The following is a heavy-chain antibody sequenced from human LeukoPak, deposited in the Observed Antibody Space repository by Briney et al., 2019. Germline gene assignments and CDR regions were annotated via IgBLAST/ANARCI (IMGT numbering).Heavy chain of an antibody. Sequence: SETLSLTCAVYGGSFSGYYWSWIRQPPGKGLEWIGEINHSGSTNYNPFLKSRVTISVDTSKNQFSLKLSSVTAADTAVYYCARGFPSIVGAGGSFDYWGQGTLVTVSS. V-gene: IGHV4-34*01. CDR3: ARGFPSIVGAGGSFDY. CDR1: GGSFSGYY. CDR2: INHSGST. J-gene: IGHJ4*02. D-gene: IGHD1-26*01.